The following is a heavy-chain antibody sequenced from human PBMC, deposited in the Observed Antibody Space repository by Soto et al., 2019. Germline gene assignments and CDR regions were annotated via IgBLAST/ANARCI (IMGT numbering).Heavy chain of an antibody. CDR2: MSRTGDNT. J-gene: IGHJ4*02. CDR3: AKDQSNSNPLYYFDF. D-gene: IGHD3-22*01. V-gene: IGHV3-23*01. Sequence: GGSLRLSCAASGFTFSIYAMTWVRQSPGKGLEWVSSMSRTGDNTYYADSEKGRFTISRDNSKNTLYLQMNSLRAEDTVIYYCAKDQSNSNPLYYFDFWGPGTLVTVSS. CDR1: GFTFSIYA.